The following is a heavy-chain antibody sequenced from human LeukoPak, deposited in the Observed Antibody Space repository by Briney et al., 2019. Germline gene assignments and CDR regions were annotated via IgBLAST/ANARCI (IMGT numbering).Heavy chain of an antibody. CDR3: ARRAAAAGTFDY. V-gene: IGHV4-39*01. CDR1: GDSISSSHYC. CDR2: IYHSGST. Sequence: SETLSLTCTVSGDSISSSHYCWGRIRQPPGKGLECIGSIYHSGSTYYNPSLKSRVSISVDTSKNQFSLKVSSVTAADTAVYYCARRAAAAGTFDYWGQGTLVTVSS. J-gene: IGHJ4*02. D-gene: IGHD6-25*01.